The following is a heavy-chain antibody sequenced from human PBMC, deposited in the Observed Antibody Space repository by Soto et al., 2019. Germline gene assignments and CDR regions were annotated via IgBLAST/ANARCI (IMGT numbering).Heavy chain of an antibody. Sequence: QVQLLQSGAEVKKPGSSVRVSCEASGGTFRTYAIGWVRQAPGQGLEWMGEIIPIFGTVNYAQKFQGRVTITADESTNTVYMDLRSLRSEDTAVYYCAKGAVAGTPTSYYYYGMDVWGQGTTVTVSS. J-gene: IGHJ6*02. V-gene: IGHV1-69*12. D-gene: IGHD6-19*01. CDR2: IIPIFGTV. CDR1: GGTFRTYA. CDR3: AKGAVAGTPTSYYYYGMDV.